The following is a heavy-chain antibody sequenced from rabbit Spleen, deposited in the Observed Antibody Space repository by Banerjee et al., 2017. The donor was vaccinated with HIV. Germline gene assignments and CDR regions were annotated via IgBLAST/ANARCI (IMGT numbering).Heavy chain of an antibody. CDR3: ARDRGGDDYPFDL. J-gene: IGHJ4*01. CDR1: GFSFSDRDV. CDR2: INTATGKA. V-gene: IGHV1S45*01. Sequence: EQLVESGGGLVQPAGSLTLTCKASGFSFSDRDVMCWVRQAPGKGLKWIACINTATGKAVYASWAKGRFTISRISSTTVTLQMTSLTAADTATYFCARDRGGDDYPFDLWGPGTLVTVS. D-gene: IGHD2-1*01.